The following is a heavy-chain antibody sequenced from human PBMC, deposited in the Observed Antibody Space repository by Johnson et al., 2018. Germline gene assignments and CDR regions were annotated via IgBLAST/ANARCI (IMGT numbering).Heavy chain of an antibody. D-gene: IGHD3-22*01. CDR2: ISWNSGHI. J-gene: IGHJ4*02. V-gene: IGHV3-9*01. Sequence: VQLVESGGGLVQPGRTLRLACAASGFTFDDYAMHWVRQAPGKGLEGVSGISWNSGHIGYADSVKGRFTISRENAKNSLYLQMDCLRAEDTAMYYCTNLGRGYWGQGTLVTVSS. CDR1: GFTFDDYA. CDR3: TNLGRGY.